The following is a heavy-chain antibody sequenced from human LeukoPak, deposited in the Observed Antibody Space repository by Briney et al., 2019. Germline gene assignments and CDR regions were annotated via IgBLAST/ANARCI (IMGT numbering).Heavy chain of an antibody. V-gene: IGHV3-21*01. CDR2: ISSSSSYI. Sequence: GGSLRLSCAASGFTFSSYSMNWVRQAPGKGLEWVSSISSSSSYIYYADSVKGRFTISRDNAKNSLYLQMNSLRAEDTAVYYCARDPLTATYEGSHFDYWGQGTLVTVSS. J-gene: IGHJ4*02. CDR1: GFTFSSYS. CDR3: ARDPLTATYEGSHFDY. D-gene: IGHD4-17*01.